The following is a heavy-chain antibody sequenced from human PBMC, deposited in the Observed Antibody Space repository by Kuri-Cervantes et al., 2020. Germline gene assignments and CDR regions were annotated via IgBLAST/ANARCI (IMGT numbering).Heavy chain of an antibody. CDR3: ARKAVAGLGANWFDP. V-gene: IGHV1-2*02. D-gene: IGHD6-19*01. J-gene: IGHJ5*02. Sequence: ASVKVSCKASGYTFTGYYMHWVRQAPGQGLEWMGWINPNSGGTNYAQKFQGRVTMTRDTSISTAYMELSRLRSDDTAVYYCARKAVAGLGANWFDPWGQGTLVTCYS. CDR2: INPNSGGT. CDR1: GYTFTGYY.